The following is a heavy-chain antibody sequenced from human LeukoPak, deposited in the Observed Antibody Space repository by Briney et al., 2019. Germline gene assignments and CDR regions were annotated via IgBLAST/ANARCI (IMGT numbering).Heavy chain of an antibody. Sequence: SSETLSLTCTVSGGSISSSSYYWGWIRQPPGKGLEWIGSIYYSGSTYYNPSLKSRVTISVDTSKNQFSLKLSSVTAADTAVYYCARVIAAAVFYYGMDVWGQGTTVTVSS. J-gene: IGHJ6*02. D-gene: IGHD6-13*01. CDR2: IYYSGST. V-gene: IGHV4-39*07. CDR3: ARVIAAAVFYYGMDV. CDR1: GGSISSSSYY.